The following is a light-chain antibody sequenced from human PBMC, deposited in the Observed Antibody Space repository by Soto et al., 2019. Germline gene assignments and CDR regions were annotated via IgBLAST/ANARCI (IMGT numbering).Light chain of an antibody. J-gene: IGKJ4*01. V-gene: IGKV3-15*01. CDR3: QQYNNWPPLT. CDR1: QSVSSN. Sequence: VLTQSPGTLSLSPGARATLSCRASQSVSSNLAWYQQKPGQAPRLLIYGASTRATGIPARFSGSGSGTEFTLTISRLQSEDFAVYYCQQYNNWPPLTFGGGTKV. CDR2: GAS.